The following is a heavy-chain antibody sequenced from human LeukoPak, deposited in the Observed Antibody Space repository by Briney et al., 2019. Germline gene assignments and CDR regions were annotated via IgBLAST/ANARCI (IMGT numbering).Heavy chain of an antibody. CDR3: AKVTEVYYYYGMDV. CDR1: GFTFDNYA. Sequence: PGGSLRLSCTASGFTFDNYAMIWVRQAPGKGLEWVSAISGSGGSTYYADSVKGRFTISRDNSKNTLYLQMNSLRAEDTAVYYCAKVTEVYYYYGMDVWGQGTTVTVSS. V-gene: IGHV3-23*01. J-gene: IGHJ6*02. CDR2: ISGSGGST.